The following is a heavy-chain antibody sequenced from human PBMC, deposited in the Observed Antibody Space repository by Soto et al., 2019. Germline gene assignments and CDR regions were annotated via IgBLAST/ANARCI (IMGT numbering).Heavy chain of an antibody. CDR2: ISLYSDGT. Sequence: QVQLLQSGAEVKKPGASVKVSCKTSGYTFSNYGITWVRQAPGQPLEWLGWISLYSDGTNYAQKFQGRVSMTTDTSTTTAYMELRSLRSDDTAVYYCARVVPGAEAWFGPWGQGTLVTVSS. V-gene: IGHV1-18*01. CDR1: GYTFSNYG. D-gene: IGHD2-2*01. CDR3: ARVVPGAEAWFGP. J-gene: IGHJ5*02.